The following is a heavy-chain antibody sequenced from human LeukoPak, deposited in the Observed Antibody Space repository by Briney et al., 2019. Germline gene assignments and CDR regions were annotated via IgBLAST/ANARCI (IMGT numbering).Heavy chain of an antibody. Sequence: SETLSLTCNVSGGSIRSYYWSWIRQPPGKGLEWIGYIYYSGSTNYNPSLKSRVTISVDTSKNQFSLKLSSVTAADTAVYYCARRPPYGDYDLWGRGTLVTVSS. CDR2: IYYSGST. V-gene: IGHV4-59*08. D-gene: IGHD4-17*01. J-gene: IGHJ2*01. CDR3: ARRPPYGDYDL. CDR1: GGSIRSYY.